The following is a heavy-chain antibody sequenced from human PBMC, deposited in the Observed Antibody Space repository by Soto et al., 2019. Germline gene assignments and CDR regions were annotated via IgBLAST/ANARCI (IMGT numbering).Heavy chain of an antibody. CDR3: AGCPHPPDTAGACGVDV. CDR2: IVPSVDTT. Sequence: QVQLVQSGTEVKKPGASVKVSCKASGGTFSRSGFHWVRQAPGQGLEWMGMIVPSVDTTNYAQKFQARVTISADQFTRTGYMELRSLRSEDTAGYYCAGCPHPPDTAGACGVDVWGQGTRVIVSS. CDR1: GGTFSRSG. D-gene: IGHD2-8*02. J-gene: IGHJ6*02. V-gene: IGHV1-69*18.